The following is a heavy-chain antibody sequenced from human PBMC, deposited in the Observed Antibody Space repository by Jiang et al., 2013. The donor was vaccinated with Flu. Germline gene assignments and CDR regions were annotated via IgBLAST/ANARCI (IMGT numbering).Heavy chain of an antibody. CDR3: ARDLRVQLWSGLRFDY. CDR2: IWYDGSNK. V-gene: IGHV3-33*01. D-gene: IGHD5-18*01. Sequence: RLSCAASGFTFSSYGMHWVRQAPGKGLEWVAVIWYDGSNKYYADSVKGRFTISRDNSKNTLYLQMNSLRAEDTAVYYCARDLRVQLWSGLRFDYWGQGTLVTVSS. CDR1: GFTFSSYG. J-gene: IGHJ4*02.